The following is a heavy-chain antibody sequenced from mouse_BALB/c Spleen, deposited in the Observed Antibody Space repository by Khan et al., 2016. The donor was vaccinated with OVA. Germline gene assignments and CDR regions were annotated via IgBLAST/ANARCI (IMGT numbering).Heavy chain of an antibody. D-gene: IGHD1-1*01. Sequence: VQLKQSGAELMKPGASVKISCKATGYTFSSYWLEWVKQRPGHGLEWIGEILPGSGSSNYNEKFKGKATFAADKSSKTTYMQLSSLTSEDSAVYYCARVNYSSRDYFDYWGQGTTLTVSS. V-gene: IGHV1-9*01. CDR1: GYTFSSYW. J-gene: IGHJ2*01. CDR3: ARVNYSSRDYFDY. CDR2: ILPGSGSS.